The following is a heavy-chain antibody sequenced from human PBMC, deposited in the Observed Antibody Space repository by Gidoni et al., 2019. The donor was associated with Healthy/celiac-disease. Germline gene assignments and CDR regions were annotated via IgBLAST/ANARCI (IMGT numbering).Heavy chain of an antibody. V-gene: IGHV3-21*01. Sequence: EVQLVESGGGLVKPGGSLRLSCAASGFTFSSYSMNWVRQAPGKGLEWVSSISSSSSYIYYADSVKGRFTISRDNAKNSLYLQMNSLRAEDTAVYYCARWLQLLPGHDYWGQGTLVTVSS. CDR1: GFTFSSYS. D-gene: IGHD5-12*01. CDR3: ARWLQLLPGHDY. CDR2: ISSSSSYI. J-gene: IGHJ4*02.